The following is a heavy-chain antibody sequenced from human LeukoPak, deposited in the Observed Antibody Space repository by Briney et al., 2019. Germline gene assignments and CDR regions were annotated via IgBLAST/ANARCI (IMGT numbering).Heavy chain of an antibody. Sequence: PSETLALTCTVSDESMDSSGYFWGWIRQPAGKGLEWIGRIYTSGSTNYNPSLKSRVTMSVDTSKNQFSLKLSSVTAADTAVYYCARALKIGTPFYYYYGMDVWGQGTTVTVSS. D-gene: IGHD1-7*01. J-gene: IGHJ6*02. CDR1: DESMDSSGYF. CDR3: ARALKIGTPFYYYYGMDV. CDR2: IYTSGST. V-gene: IGHV4-61*02.